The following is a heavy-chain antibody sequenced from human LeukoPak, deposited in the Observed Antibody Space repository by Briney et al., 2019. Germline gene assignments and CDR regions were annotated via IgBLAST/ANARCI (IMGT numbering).Heavy chain of an antibody. J-gene: IGHJ4*02. CDR1: GFSFSDFG. CDR2: IRDDGSNK. V-gene: IGHV3-30*02. CDR3: AKDANRRSPYYFDS. D-gene: IGHD3-16*02. Sequence: PGGSLRLSCAASGFSFSDFGMHWARQAPGKGLEWVAFIRDDGSNKYYADSVKGRFTISRDNSKNTLFLQMNGLRAEDTTVYYCAKDANRRSPYYFDSWGQGTLVTVSS.